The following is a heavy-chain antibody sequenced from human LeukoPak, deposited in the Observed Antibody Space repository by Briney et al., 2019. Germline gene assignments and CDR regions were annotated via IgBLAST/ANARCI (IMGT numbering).Heavy chain of an antibody. V-gene: IGHV1-46*01. CDR2: INPSGGST. Sequence: ASVKVSCKASGYTFTGYYMHWVRQAPGQGLEWMGIINPSGGSTSYAQKFQGRVTMTRDMSTSTVYMELSSLRSEDTAVYYCARDEDYGDYGSWFDPWGQGTLVTVSS. CDR3: ARDEDYGDYGSWFDP. D-gene: IGHD4-17*01. CDR1: GYTFTGYY. J-gene: IGHJ5*02.